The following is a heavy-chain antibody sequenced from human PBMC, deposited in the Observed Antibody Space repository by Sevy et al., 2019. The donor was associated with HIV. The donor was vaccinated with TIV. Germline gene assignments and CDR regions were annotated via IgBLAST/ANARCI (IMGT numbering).Heavy chain of an antibody. Sequence: GGSLRLSCAASGFIFSSYWMSWVRQAPGKGLEWVANINQDGSEKHYADSVKGRFSISRDNAKNSLYVQMKGLRADATAVYYCAGGGCSSTGCYQVGDWFDSWGQGALVTVSS. V-gene: IGHV3-7*01. CDR1: GFIFSSYW. CDR2: INQDGSEK. CDR3: AGGGCSSTGCYQVGDWFDS. D-gene: IGHD2-2*01. J-gene: IGHJ5*01.